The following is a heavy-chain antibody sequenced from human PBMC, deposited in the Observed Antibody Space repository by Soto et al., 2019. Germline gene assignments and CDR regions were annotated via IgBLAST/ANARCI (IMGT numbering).Heavy chain of an antibody. CDR3: AKGYNYGYGDY. CDR1: GYTFTTYG. J-gene: IGHJ4*02. D-gene: IGHD5-18*01. Sequence: ASVKVYCKASGYTFTTYGISWVRQAPGQGLEWMGWVSGYNGNTKYAQKFQGRVTMTTDTSTATAYMELRSLRSADTAVYYCAKGYNYGYGDYWGLGTLVTVSS. V-gene: IGHV1-18*01. CDR2: VSGYNGNT.